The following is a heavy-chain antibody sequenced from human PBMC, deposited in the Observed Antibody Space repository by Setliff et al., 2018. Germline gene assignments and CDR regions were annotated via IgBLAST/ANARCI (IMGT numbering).Heavy chain of an antibody. CDR3: ARTPYYYDTAGYDF. CDR2: IYTTGST. J-gene: IGHJ4*02. CDR1: GGSISGYY. D-gene: IGHD3-22*01. Sequence: SETLSLTCTVSGGSISGYYWSWIRQPAGKGLEWIWHIYTTGSTNYNPSLKSRVTLSVDTSKNQFSLKLTSVTAADTAIYYCARTPYYYDTAGYDFWGQGTLVTVSS. V-gene: IGHV4-4*07.